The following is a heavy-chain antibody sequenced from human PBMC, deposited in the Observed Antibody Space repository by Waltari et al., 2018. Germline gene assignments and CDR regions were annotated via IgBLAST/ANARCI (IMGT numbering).Heavy chain of an antibody. J-gene: IGHJ4*02. D-gene: IGHD6-13*01. CDR2: IYFTGST. V-gene: IGHV4-39*01. CDR1: GTSVTTTNYF. Sequence: QLHLQLSGPGLVKPSETLSLTCAVSGTSVTTTNYFWGWIRQPPGKGLEWIGRIYFTGSTNYNPSLKSRVTISIDTSTNQFSLNLRSVTAADTVVYYCARGIWQQLAHFDSWGQGTLVTVSS. CDR3: ARGIWQQLAHFDS.